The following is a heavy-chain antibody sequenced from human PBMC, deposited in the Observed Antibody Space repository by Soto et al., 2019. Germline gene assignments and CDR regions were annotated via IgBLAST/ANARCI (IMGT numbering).Heavy chain of an antibody. CDR1: GFTFSSYW. Sequence: EVQLVESGGGLVQPGGSLRLSCAASGFTFSSYWMSWVRQATGKGLEWVANIKQDGSAKYYGDSVKGRFTISRDNAKKSLYLQMNSLKAEDTAVYYCARELDCGGDCFAALYGRVVWGQGTTVTVSS. CDR2: IKQDGSAK. J-gene: IGHJ6*02. CDR3: ARELDCGGDCFAALYGRVV. V-gene: IGHV3-7*01. D-gene: IGHD2-21*02.